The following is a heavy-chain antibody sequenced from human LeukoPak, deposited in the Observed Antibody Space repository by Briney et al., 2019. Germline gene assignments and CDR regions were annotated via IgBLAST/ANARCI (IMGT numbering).Heavy chain of an antibody. CDR1: GFTFSSYS. Sequence: GGSLRLSCAASGFTFSSYSMNWVRQAPGKGLEWVSSISSSSSNIYYADSVKGRFTISRDNAKNSLYLQMNSLRVEDTAVYYCARGTGYSSSWPPHWGQGTLVTVSS. CDR2: ISSSSSNI. J-gene: IGHJ4*02. CDR3: ARGTGYSSSWPPH. V-gene: IGHV3-21*01. D-gene: IGHD6-13*01.